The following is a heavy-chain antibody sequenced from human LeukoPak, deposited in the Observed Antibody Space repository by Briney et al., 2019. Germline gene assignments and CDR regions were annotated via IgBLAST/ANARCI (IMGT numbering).Heavy chain of an antibody. J-gene: IGHJ5*02. CDR2: IDWDDDK. CDR3: ARNPPRTVWFDP. Sequence: SGPALVKPTQTLTLTCTFSGFSLSTSGMCVSWIRQPPGKALEWLARIDWDDDKYYSTSLETRLTISKDTSKNQVVLTMTNMDPVDTATYYCARNPPRTVWFDPWGQGTLVTVSS. D-gene: IGHD4-17*01. CDR1: GFSLSTSGMC. V-gene: IGHV2-70*11.